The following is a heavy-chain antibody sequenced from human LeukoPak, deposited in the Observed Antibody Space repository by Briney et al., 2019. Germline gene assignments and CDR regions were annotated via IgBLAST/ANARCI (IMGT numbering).Heavy chain of an antibody. V-gene: IGHV3-33*06. Sequence: GMSLRLSCAASGLTFSNYGMHWVRQAPGKGLEWVAVVWYDGTNRYYADSVKGRFTISIDNSKNTLYLQMNSLRADDTAVYFCAKDCSGGSCSYFDYWGQGTLVTVSS. CDR3: AKDCSGGSCSYFDY. CDR2: VWYDGTNR. J-gene: IGHJ4*02. D-gene: IGHD2-15*01. CDR1: GLTFSNYG.